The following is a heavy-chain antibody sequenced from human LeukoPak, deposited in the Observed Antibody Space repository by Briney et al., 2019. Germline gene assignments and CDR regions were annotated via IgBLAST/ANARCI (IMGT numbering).Heavy chain of an antibody. CDR3: ARDGGLHTNFDY. J-gene: IGHJ4*02. V-gene: IGHV3-7*01. Sequence: PGGSLRLSCAASGFSFRNYWMCWVRQAPGKGLEWVANTKPDGSAEYYADSVRGRFSTSRDNANNLLYLQMNSLRAEDTAVYYCARDGGLHTNFDYWGQGTLVTVSS. CDR2: TKPDGSAE. D-gene: IGHD2-15*01. CDR1: GFSFRNYW.